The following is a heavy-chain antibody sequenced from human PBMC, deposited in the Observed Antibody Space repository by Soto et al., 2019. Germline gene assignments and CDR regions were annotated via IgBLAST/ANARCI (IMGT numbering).Heavy chain of an antibody. D-gene: IGHD2-21*01. CDR1: GGSISSGGYY. CDR2: IYYCGST. J-gene: IGHJ5*01. CDR3: ARVIDSXXXXXXXX. V-gene: IGHV4-31*01. Sequence: QVQLQESGPGLVKPSQTLSLTCTVSGGSISSGGYYWSWIRQHPGKGLEWIGYIYYCGSTYYNPXXXXXXNISVDTXXXXXXXXLSYVXXXXXXXXXCARVIDSXXXXXXXXWG.